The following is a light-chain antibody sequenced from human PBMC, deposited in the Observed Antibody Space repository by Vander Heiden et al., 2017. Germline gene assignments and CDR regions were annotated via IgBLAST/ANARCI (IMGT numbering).Light chain of an antibody. J-gene: IGKJ5*01. CDR1: LDISTY. CDR3: QQANGFPPT. Sequence: DLQMPQSPSSVSASVGDRVTITCRASLDISTYLAWYQQKPGKAPKLLIYGTATLMSDVPSRFRGSGNGTDFTLTISSLQPEDSATDYCQQANGFPPTCGQGTRLEI. CDR2: GTA. V-gene: IGKV1-12*01.